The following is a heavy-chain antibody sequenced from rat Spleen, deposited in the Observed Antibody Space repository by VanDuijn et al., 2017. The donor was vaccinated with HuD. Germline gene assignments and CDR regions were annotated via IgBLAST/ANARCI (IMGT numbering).Heavy chain of an antibody. Sequence: EVQLQESGPGLVKPSQSLSLTCSVTGYSITSNYWGWIRKFPGNKMEWIGHISYSGSTTYNPPLKSRISITRDTSKNQFFLHLNSITTEDTATYYCARSQLSDWFAYWGQGTLVTVSS. CDR2: ISYSGST. D-gene: IGHD1-2*01. J-gene: IGHJ3*01. CDR3: ARSQLSDWFAY. V-gene: IGHV3-1*01. CDR1: GYSITSNY.